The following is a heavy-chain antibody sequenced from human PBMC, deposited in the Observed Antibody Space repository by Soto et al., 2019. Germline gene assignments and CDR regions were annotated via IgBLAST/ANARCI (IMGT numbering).Heavy chain of an antibody. CDR3: AKGRDSTLLRWQYFDN. D-gene: IGHD2-15*01. J-gene: IGHJ4*02. Sequence: GGSLRLSCAVSGFTFSLYGMHWVRQAPGKGLEWVAFISYEGRNKYYADSVKGRFTISRDNSKNTLSLQMESLRPEDTAVYYCAKGRDSTLLRWQYFDNWGQGTQVTVSS. V-gene: IGHV3-30*18. CDR1: GFTFSLYG. CDR2: ISYEGRNK.